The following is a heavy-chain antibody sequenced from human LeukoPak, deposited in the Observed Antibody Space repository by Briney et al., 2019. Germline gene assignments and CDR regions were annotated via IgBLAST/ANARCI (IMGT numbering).Heavy chain of an antibody. J-gene: IGHJ6*02. V-gene: IGHV4-59*01. CDR1: GGSISRNY. CDR3: ARDRYFGRYGSGSSLLGYYYHDMDV. CDR2: IYYSETT. Sequence: SETLSLTCTVSGGSISRNYWNWIRQPPGKGLEWIGNIYYSETTNYNPSLKSRVTISVDTSKNQFSLKLSSVTAADTAVYYCARDRYFGRYGSGSSLLGYYYHDMDVWVQGTTVTVSS. D-gene: IGHD3-10*01.